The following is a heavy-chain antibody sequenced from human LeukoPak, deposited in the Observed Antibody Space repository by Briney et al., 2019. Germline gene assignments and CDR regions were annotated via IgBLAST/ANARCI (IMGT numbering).Heavy chain of an antibody. J-gene: IGHJ3*02. CDR3: ARVDDLDAFDI. Sequence: GGSLRLSCAASGFTFSSYAMHWVRQAPGKGLEWVAVISDDGSNKYYADSVKGRFTISRDDSKNTLYLQMNSLRPEDTAVYYCARVDDLDAFDIWGQGTMVTVSS. CDR2: ISDDGSNK. CDR1: GFTFSSYA. V-gene: IGHV3-30*04. D-gene: IGHD2-2*03.